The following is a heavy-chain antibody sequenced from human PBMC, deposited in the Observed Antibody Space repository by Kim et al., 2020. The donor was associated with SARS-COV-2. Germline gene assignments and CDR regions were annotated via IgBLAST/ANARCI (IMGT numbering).Heavy chain of an antibody. CDR2: IRSNSYGGTI. Sequence: GGSLRLSCRGSGFNFVAHALGWVRQAPGKGLEWVGVIRSNSYGGTIEYAASVQGRFSISRDDSKSIAYLHLNNLKTEDTAVYYCTRGPYSLGYWGQGTLVTVSS. J-gene: IGHJ4*02. D-gene: IGHD3-16*01. CDR3: TRGPYSLGY. CDR1: GFNFVAHA. V-gene: IGHV3-49*04.